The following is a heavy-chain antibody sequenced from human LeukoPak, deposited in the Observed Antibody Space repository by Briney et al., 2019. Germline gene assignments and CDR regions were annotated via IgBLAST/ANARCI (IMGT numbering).Heavy chain of an antibody. CDR1: GGSISSYY. Sequence: SETLSLTCTVSGGSISSYYWSWIRQPPGKGLEWIGYIYYSGSTNYSPSLKSRVTISVDTSKNQFSLKLSSVTAADTAVYYCARVVTVGAGGVYFDYWGQGTLVTVSS. CDR2: IYYSGST. V-gene: IGHV4-59*08. CDR3: ARVVTVGAGGVYFDY. D-gene: IGHD1-26*01. J-gene: IGHJ4*02.